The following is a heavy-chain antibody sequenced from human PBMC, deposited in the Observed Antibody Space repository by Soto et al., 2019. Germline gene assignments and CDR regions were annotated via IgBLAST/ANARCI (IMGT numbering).Heavy chain of an antibody. D-gene: IGHD3-16*02. CDR1: GFTFSSYS. Sequence: GGSLRLSCAASGFTFSSYSMNWVRQAPGKGLEWVSSISSSSSYIYYADSVKGRFTISRDNAKNSLYLQMNSLRAEDTAVYYCATERGGSYRYPKVTDYWGQGTLVTVSS. CDR3: ATERGGSYRYPKVTDY. CDR2: ISSSSSYI. V-gene: IGHV3-21*01. J-gene: IGHJ4*02.